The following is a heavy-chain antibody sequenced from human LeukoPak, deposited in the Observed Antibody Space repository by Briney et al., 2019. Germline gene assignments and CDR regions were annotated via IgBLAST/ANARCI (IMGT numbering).Heavy chain of an antibody. V-gene: IGHV4-30-4*01. Sequence: SETLSPTCTVSGGSISSGDYYWSWIRQPPGKGLEWIGYIYYSGSTYYNPSLKSRVTISVDTSKYQFSLKLSSVTAADTAVYYCARDLAPILYDSSGNDDAFDIWGQGTMVTVSS. J-gene: IGHJ3*02. CDR1: GGSISSGDYY. CDR3: ARDLAPILYDSSGNDDAFDI. D-gene: IGHD3-22*01. CDR2: IYYSGST.